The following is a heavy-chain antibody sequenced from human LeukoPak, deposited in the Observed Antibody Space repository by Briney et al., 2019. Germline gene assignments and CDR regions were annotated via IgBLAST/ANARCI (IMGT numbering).Heavy chain of an antibody. D-gene: IGHD3-22*01. CDR2: IYYSGST. V-gene: IGHV4-61*01. CDR3: ARASGHYYDSSGYYPYYFDY. CDR1: GGSISSGSYY. J-gene: IGHJ4*02. Sequence: PSETLSLTCTVSGGSISSGSYYWSWIRQPPGKGLEWIGYIYYSGSTNYNPSLKSRVTISVDTSKNQFSLKLSSVTAADTAVYYCARASGHYYDSSGYYPYYFDYWGQGTLVTVSS.